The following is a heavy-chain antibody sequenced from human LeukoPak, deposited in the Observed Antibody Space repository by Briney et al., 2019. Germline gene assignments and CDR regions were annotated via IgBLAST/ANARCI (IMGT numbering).Heavy chain of an antibody. CDR2: IYPGDSGP. CDR1: GYSFTSYC. D-gene: IGHD1-26*01. V-gene: IGHV5-51*01. CDR3: GMSGDRVPLQDDVFDV. Sequence: GESLKISCKVSGYSFTSYCTGWVRQMPGKGLEWMGIIYPGDSGPTYSPSFRGQVTISVDKSINTAYLQWSSLQASDTAMYYCGMSGDRVPLQDDVFDVWGQGTMVTVST. J-gene: IGHJ3*01.